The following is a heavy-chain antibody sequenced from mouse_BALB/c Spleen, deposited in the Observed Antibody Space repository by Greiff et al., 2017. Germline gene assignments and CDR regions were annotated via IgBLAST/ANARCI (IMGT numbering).Heavy chain of an antibody. Sequence: EVQGVESGGGLVQPGGSLKFSCAASGFTLSCYGMSLVRQTPDKRLELVATLNSNGGCTYYPDSVKGRFTISRDNAKNTLYLQMCSLKSEDTAMYYCARDEYSLLSFADWGEGNLVSVS. CDR2: LNSNGGCT. D-gene: IGHD2-10*02. V-gene: IGHV5-6-3*01. CDR3: ARDEYSLLSFAD. J-gene: IGHJ3*01. CDR1: GFTLSCYG.